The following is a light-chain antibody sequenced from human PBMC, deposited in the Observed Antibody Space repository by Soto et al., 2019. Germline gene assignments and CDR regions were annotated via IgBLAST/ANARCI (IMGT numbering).Light chain of an antibody. CDR1: QSISPY. J-gene: IGKJ2*01. V-gene: IGKV1-39*01. Sequence: DIQMTQSPSSLSASVGDRVTITCRASQSISPYLNWYQHIPGKAPKLLISAASSLQSGVPSRFSGSGSGTEFTVTISSLLPEDSATYYCQQSDSPPYTFGQGTKLEIK. CDR2: AAS. CDR3: QQSDSPPYT.